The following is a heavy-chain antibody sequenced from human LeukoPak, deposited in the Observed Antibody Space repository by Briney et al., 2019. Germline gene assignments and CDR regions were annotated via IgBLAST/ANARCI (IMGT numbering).Heavy chain of an antibody. CDR3: ARADSDRAIDI. CDR2: IYYSGST. CDR1: GGSISSYY. J-gene: IGHJ4*01. Sequence: KPSESLSLTCTVSGGSISSYYGSWVRQPPGKGLEWVGYIYYSGSTNYNPSLKSRVTISVDTSKNQFSLKLSSVTAADTAAHYCARADSDRAIDIWGHGTLVTVSS. V-gene: IGHV4-59*01. D-gene: IGHD2-21*01.